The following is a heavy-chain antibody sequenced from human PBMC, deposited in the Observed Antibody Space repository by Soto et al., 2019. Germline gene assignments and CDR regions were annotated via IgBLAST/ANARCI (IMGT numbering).Heavy chain of an antibody. D-gene: IGHD2-15*01. CDR3: ASGYCSGGSCYPIDY. J-gene: IGHJ4*02. V-gene: IGHV4-59*01. CDR2: IYYSGST. Sequence: VQLQESGPGLVKPSETLSLTCTVSGGSISSYYWSWIRQPPGKGLEWIGYIYYSGSTNYNPSLKSRVTISVDTSKNQFSLKLSSVTAADTAVYYCASGYCSGGSCYPIDYWGQGTLVTVSS. CDR1: GGSISSYY.